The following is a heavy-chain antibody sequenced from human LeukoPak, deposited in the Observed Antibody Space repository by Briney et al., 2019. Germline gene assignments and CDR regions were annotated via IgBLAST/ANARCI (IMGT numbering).Heavy chain of an antibody. J-gene: IGHJ3*02. CDR2: IIPIFGTA. Sequence: SVKVSCKASGGTFSSYAISWVRQAPGQGLEWMGRIIPIFGTANYAQKFQGRVTITTDESTSTAYMELSSLRSEDTAVYYCARDNLSSGRILFDIWGQGTMVTVSS. CDR1: GGTFSSYA. V-gene: IGHV1-69*05. CDR3: ARDNLSSGRILFDI. D-gene: IGHD6-19*01.